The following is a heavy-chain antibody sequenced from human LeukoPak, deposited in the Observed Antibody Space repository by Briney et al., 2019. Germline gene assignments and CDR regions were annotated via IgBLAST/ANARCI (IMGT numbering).Heavy chain of an antibody. CDR2: ISGSGSGGST. V-gene: IGHV3-23*01. CDR1: GFTFDDYA. Sequence: GGSLRLSCAASGFTFDDYAMHWVRQAPGKGLEWVSGISGSGSGGSTYYADSVKGRFTISRDNSKNTLYLQMNSLRAEDTAVYYCAKSGYNRFDYWGQGTLVTVSS. J-gene: IGHJ4*02. CDR3: AKSGYNRFDY. D-gene: IGHD5-24*01.